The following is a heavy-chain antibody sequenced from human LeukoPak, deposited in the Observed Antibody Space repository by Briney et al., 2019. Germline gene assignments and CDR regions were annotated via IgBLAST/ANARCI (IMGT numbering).Heavy chain of an antibody. CDR1: GGSISSGDYY. CDR2: IYYSGST. CDR3: ATRVVVAATGHY. Sequence: SETLSLTCTVSGGSISSGDYYWSWIRQPPGKGLEWIGYIYYSGSTNYNPSLKSRVTISVDTSKNQFSLKLSSVTAADTAVYYCATRVVVAATGHYWGQGTLVTVSS. J-gene: IGHJ4*02. V-gene: IGHV4-61*08. D-gene: IGHD2-15*01.